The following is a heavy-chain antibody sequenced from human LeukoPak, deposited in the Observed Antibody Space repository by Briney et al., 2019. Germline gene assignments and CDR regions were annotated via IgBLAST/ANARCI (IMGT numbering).Heavy chain of an antibody. CDR3: ARGGLDYGDYESLGYGMDV. CDR2: INPNSGGT. V-gene: IGHV1-2*02. Sequence: ASVKVSCKASGYTFTGYYMHWVRQAPGQGLEWMGWINPNSGGTNYAQKFQGRVTMTRDTSISTAYMELSRLRSDDTAVYYCARGGLDYGDYESLGYGMDVWGQGTTVTVSS. J-gene: IGHJ6*02. D-gene: IGHD4-17*01. CDR1: GYTFTGYY.